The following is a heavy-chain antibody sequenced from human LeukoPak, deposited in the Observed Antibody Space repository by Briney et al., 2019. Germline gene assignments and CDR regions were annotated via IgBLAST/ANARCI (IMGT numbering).Heavy chain of an antibody. CDR2: ISYDGSNK. CDR3: ARCHTGTEWELLY. D-gene: IGHD1-26*01. V-gene: IGHV3-30*04. CDR1: GFTFSSYA. J-gene: IGHJ4*02. Sequence: QTGGSLRLSCAASGFTFSSYAMHWVRQAPGKGLEWVAVISYDGSNKYYADSVKGRFTISRDNSKNTLYLQMNDLRAEDTAVYYCARCHTGTEWELLYWGQGTLVTVSS.